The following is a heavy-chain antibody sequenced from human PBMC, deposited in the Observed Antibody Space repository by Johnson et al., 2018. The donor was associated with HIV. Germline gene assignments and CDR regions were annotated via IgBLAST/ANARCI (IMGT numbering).Heavy chain of an antibody. V-gene: IGHV3-30*02. D-gene: IGHD1-7*01. CDR1: GFTFSTYG. CDR3: AKGRSGTTASIDAFDI. CDR2: IRYDGSNK. Sequence: QVQLVESGGGVVQPGRSLRLSCAASGFTFSTYGMHWVRQAPGKGLEWVAFIRYDGSNKYYSDSVKGRVTISRDNSKNTLYLQMNSLRAEDTAVYYCAKGRSGTTASIDAFDIWGQGTMVTVSS. J-gene: IGHJ3*02.